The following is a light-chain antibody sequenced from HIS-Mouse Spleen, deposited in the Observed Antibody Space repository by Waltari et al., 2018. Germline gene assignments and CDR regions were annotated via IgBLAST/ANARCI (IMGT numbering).Light chain of an antibody. CDR3: AAWDDSLSGPV. Sequence: QSVLTQPPSASGTPGHRVTISCPGSSSNIGSHYVYWYQQPPGTAPKLLIYRNNQRPSGVPDRFSGSKSGTSASLAISGLRSEDEADYYCAAWDDSLSGPVFGGGTKLTVL. CDR2: RNN. CDR1: SSNIGSHY. V-gene: IGLV1-47*01. J-gene: IGLJ3*02.